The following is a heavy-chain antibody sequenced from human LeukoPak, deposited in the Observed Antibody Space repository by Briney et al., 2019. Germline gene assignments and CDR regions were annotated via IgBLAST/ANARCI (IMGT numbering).Heavy chain of an antibody. CDR3: ARDYYYDSSGNWFDP. Sequence: GASVKVSCKASGYTFAGYYMHWVRQAPGQGLEWMGWINPNSGGTNYAQKVQGRVTMTRDTSISTAYMELSRLRSDDTAVYYCARDYYYDSSGNWFDPWGQGTLVTVSS. V-gene: IGHV1-2*02. D-gene: IGHD3-22*01. J-gene: IGHJ5*02. CDR1: GYTFAGYY. CDR2: INPNSGGT.